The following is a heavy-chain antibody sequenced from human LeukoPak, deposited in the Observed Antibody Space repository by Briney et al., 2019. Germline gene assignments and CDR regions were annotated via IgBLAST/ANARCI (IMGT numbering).Heavy chain of an antibody. V-gene: IGHV4-59*01. CDR1: GDSLSSYY. D-gene: IGHD3-10*01. Sequence: PSETLSLTCSVSGDSLSSYYWHWIRQPPGKGLEWIGYIYYSGSTNYNPSLKSRLTISVDTSKNQFSLKLSSVTAADRAVYYWGKLYGSGSSRNFFEIWGQGTLVTVSS. CDR3: GKLYGSGSSRNFFEI. CDR2: IYYSGST. J-gene: IGHJ4*02.